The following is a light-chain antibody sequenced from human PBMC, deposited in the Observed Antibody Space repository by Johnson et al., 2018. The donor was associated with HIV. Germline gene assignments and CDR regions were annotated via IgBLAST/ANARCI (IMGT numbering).Light chain of an antibody. J-gene: IGLJ1*01. CDR2: ENN. V-gene: IGLV1-51*02. CDR3: GAWDSSLSAHFV. Sequence: QSVLTQPPSVSAAPGQKVTISCSGSSSNIGNNYVSWYQQLPGTAPKLLIYENNKRPSGIPDRFSASKSGTSATLVITVLQTGDEADYYCGAWDSSLSAHFVFGTGTKVTVL. CDR1: SSNIGNNY.